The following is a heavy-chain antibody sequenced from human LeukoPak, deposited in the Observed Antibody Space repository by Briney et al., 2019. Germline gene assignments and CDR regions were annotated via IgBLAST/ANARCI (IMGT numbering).Heavy chain of an antibody. V-gene: IGHV1-2*02. D-gene: IGHD3-16*01. CDR3: AHGDYVDWFNP. J-gene: IGHJ5*02. Sequence: GASVKVSCKASGYTFTGYYMHWVRQAPGLGLEWMGWINPNNGGTNYAQRFQGRVTMTRDTSISTAYMELSSLRSDDTAVYYCAHGDYVDWFNPWGQGTLVTVSS. CDR2: INPNNGGT. CDR1: GYTFTGYY.